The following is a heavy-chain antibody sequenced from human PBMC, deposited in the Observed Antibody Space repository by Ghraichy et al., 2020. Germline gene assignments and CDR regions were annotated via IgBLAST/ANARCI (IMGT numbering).Heavy chain of an antibody. J-gene: IGHJ4*02. CDR2: INPNNGGT. V-gene: IGHV1-2*02. D-gene: IGHD2-15*01. CDR1: GYTLTDYY. Sequence: ASVKVSCKASGYTLTDYYMHWVRQVPGQGLEWMGWINPNNGGTNYAQKFQGRVTMTRDTSISTAYMELSSLISDDTAVYYCARGCSGGTCYWVHWGQGTLVTVSS. CDR3: ARGCSGGTCYWVH.